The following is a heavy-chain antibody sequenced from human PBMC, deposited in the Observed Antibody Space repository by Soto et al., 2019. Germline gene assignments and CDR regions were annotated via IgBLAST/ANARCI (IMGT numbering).Heavy chain of an antibody. D-gene: IGHD2-2*02. CDR3: ARDLDIVVVPADISAYYYGMAV. J-gene: IGHJ6*02. V-gene: IGHV1-18*04. CDR2: ISAYNGNT. CDR1: GYTFTSYG. Sequence: QVQLVQSGAEVKKPGASVKVSCKASGYTFTSYGISWVRQAPGQGLEWMGWISAYNGNTNYAQKLQGRGTMTTATSTRTAYMELRSLRSDDTAVYYCARDLDIVVVPADISAYYYGMAVWGQGTTVTVAS.